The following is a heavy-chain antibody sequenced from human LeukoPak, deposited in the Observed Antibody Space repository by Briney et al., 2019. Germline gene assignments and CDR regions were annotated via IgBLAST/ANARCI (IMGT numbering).Heavy chain of an antibody. J-gene: IGHJ3*02. CDR1: GGSISTYY. V-gene: IGHV4-59*01. CDR2: IYYSGIT. CDR3: ARWEASRAAFDI. D-gene: IGHD1-26*01. Sequence: PSETLSLTCTVSGGSISTYYWSWIRQPPGRGLEWIGYIYYSGITDYSPSLKSRVTISIDTSKKQFSLKLSSVTAAGTAVYYCARWEASRAAFDIWGQGTLVTVSS.